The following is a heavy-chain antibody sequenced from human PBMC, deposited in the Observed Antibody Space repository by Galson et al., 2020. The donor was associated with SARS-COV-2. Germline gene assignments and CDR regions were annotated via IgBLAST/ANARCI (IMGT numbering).Heavy chain of an antibody. V-gene: IGHV3-33*01. D-gene: IGHD3-10*01. CDR2: IWYDGSNK. CDR3: ARDFGFGELLHDY. Sequence: QLGESLKISCAASGFTFSSYGMHWVRQAPGKGLEWVAVIWYDGSNKYYADSVKGRFTISRDNSKNTLYLQMNSLRAEDTAVYYCARDFGFGELLHDYWGQGTLVTVSS. J-gene: IGHJ4*02. CDR1: GFTFSSYG.